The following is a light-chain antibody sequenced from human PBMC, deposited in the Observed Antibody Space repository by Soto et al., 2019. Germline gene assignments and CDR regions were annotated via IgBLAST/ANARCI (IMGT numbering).Light chain of an antibody. CDR3: SSFATSNTWV. Sequence: QSALTQPPSASGSPGQSVTISCTGTSRDVGAYNYVSWYQQHAGKAPKLVIYEATKRPSGVPDRFSGYKSANTASLTVSGLAAEDEDDYCCSSFATSNTWVFGGGTKVTVL. CDR1: SRDVGAYNY. CDR2: EAT. V-gene: IGLV2-8*01. J-gene: IGLJ3*02.